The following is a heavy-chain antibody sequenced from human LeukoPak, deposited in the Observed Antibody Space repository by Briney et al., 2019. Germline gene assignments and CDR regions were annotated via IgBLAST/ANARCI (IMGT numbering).Heavy chain of an antibody. CDR2: IYYSGTT. V-gene: IGHV4-39*07. Sequence: SETLSLTCTVSGGSISNTIHYWGWLRQPPGRELEWIATIYYSGTTYYNPSLKSRVSISVDTSNNQFSLKLSSVTAADTAVYYCARVSPSGLDYWGQGTLVTVSS. J-gene: IGHJ4*02. D-gene: IGHD3-3*01. CDR1: GGSISNTIHY. CDR3: ARVSPSGLDY.